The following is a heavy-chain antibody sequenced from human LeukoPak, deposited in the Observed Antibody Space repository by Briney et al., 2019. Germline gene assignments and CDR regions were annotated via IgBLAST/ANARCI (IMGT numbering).Heavy chain of an antibody. CDR3: AKNPQTRYYYGMDV. D-gene: IGHD1-1*01. CDR1: GFTFSSYG. J-gene: IGHJ6*02. Sequence: PGGSLRLSCAASGFTFSSYGMHWVRQAPGKGLEWVAVISYDGSNKYYADSVKGRFTISRDNSKNTLYLQMNSLRAEDTAVYYCAKNPQTRYYYGMDVWGQGTTVTVSS. CDR2: ISYDGSNK. V-gene: IGHV3-30*18.